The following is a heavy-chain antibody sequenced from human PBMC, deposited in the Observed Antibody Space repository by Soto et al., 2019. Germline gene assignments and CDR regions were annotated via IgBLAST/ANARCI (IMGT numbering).Heavy chain of an antibody. Sequence: AGGSLRLSCSASGFTFSSYGMRWVRQGPGKGLEWVSAIGTAGDTNYAGSVKGRFTISRENAKNSLYLQMNSLRAGDTAIYFCARAIGPTLFDYWGQGTLVTVSS. J-gene: IGHJ4*02. CDR2: IGTAGDT. D-gene: IGHD3-22*01. V-gene: IGHV3-13*04. CDR1: GFTFSSYG. CDR3: ARAIGPTLFDY.